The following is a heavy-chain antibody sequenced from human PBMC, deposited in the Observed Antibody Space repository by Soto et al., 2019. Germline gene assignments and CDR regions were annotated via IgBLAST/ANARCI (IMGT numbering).Heavy chain of an antibody. CDR3: VKGNQLLRYCFKF. V-gene: IGHV3-64D*06. CDR2: ITSDGDST. D-gene: IGHD3-9*01. Sequence: PEGSLRLSCSASGFTFSSYAMHWVRQAPGKALEYVSGITSDGDSTWHADSVKDRFTISRDNSKNTLFFQMSSLGVEDTAIYFCVKGNQLLRYCFKFWGPGALVTVS. J-gene: IGHJ4*01. CDR1: GFTFSSYA.